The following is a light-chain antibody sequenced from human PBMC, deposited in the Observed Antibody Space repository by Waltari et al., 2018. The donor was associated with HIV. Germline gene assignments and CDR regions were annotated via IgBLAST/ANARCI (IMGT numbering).Light chain of an antibody. J-gene: IGKJ4*01. Sequence: DIQLTQSPSFLSASVGDRVTITCRASQAINNYLAWYQQKPGKSPELLIYASSTLQSGVPSRFSGSGSGTEFTLTITSLQREDFATYYCQHLNSYPLTFAGGTKVAI. CDR3: QHLNSYPLT. CDR2: ASS. V-gene: IGKV1-9*01. CDR1: QAINNY.